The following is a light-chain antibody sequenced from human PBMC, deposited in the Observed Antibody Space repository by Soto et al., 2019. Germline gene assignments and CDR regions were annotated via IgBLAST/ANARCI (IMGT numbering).Light chain of an antibody. Sequence: QSVLTQPPSASGTPGQRVTISCSGSSSNIGSNSVNWYHQLPGTAPKLLMYGNDQRPSGVPHRFSGSKSDTSASLAISGLQSEDEADYYCATWDDSVSAWVFGGGTKVTVL. CDR3: ATWDDSVSAWV. CDR1: SSNIGSNS. V-gene: IGLV1-44*01. CDR2: GND. J-gene: IGLJ3*02.